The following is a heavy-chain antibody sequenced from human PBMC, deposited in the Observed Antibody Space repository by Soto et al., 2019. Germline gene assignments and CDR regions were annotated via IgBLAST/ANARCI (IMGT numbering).Heavy chain of an antibody. V-gene: IGHV3-74*01. CDR3: ARHYHYYGMDV. CDR1: EFTFSKYW. J-gene: IGHJ6*02. CDR2: INMDGTKT. Sequence: GGSLRLSCVASEFTFSKYWMHWVRQAPGKGLVWVSRINMDGTKTAYADSVKGRFTVSRDNANNTLYLQMNSLGVEDTAVYYCARHYHYYGMDVWGQGTTVNVSS.